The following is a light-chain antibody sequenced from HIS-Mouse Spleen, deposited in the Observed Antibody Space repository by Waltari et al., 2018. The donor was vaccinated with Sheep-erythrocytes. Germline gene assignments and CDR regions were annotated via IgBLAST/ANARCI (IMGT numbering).Light chain of an antibody. CDR3: YSTDSSGNHRV. V-gene: IGLV3-10*01. CDR2: EDS. J-gene: IGLJ1*01. Sequence: SYELTQPPSVSVSPGQTARTTCPGDALPKKYAYWYQQKSGQAPVLVIYEDSKRPSGIPERFSGSSSGTMATLTISGAQVEDEADYYCYSTDSSGNHRVFGTGTKVTVL. CDR1: ALPKKY.